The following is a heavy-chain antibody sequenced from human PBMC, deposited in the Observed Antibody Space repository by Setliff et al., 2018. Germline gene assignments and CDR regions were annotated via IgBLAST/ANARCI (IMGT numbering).Heavy chain of an antibody. D-gene: IGHD2-15*01. V-gene: IGHV4-34*01. J-gene: IGHJ6*03. CDR1: GGSFSGYY. Sequence: SETLSLTCAVYGGSFSGYYWSWIRQPPGKGLEWIGEINHSGSANYNPSLKSRVTISVDTSKNQFSLKLSSVTAADTAVYYCASQLGGYCSGGSCYSYYYYYYMDVWGKGTTVTVSS. CDR2: INHSGSA. CDR3: ASQLGGYCSGGSCYSYYYYYYMDV.